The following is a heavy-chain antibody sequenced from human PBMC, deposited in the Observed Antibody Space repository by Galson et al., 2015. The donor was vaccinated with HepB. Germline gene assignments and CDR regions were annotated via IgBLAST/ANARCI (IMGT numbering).Heavy chain of an antibody. D-gene: IGHD5-18*01. Sequence: SVKVSCKASGGTFSSYTISWVRQAPGQGLEWMGGIIPIFGTANYAQKFQGRVTITADESTSTAYMELSSLRSEDTAVYYCASDPIRGYSYDRRVDYYYYMDVWSKGTTVTVSS. CDR1: GGTFSSYT. V-gene: IGHV1-69*13. J-gene: IGHJ6*03. CDR3: ASDPIRGYSYDRRVDYYYYMDV. CDR2: IIPIFGTA.